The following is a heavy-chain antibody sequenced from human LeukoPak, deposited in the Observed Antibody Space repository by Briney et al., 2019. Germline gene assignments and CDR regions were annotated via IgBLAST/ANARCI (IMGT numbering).Heavy chain of an antibody. D-gene: IGHD2-15*01. CDR3: ARDVEVAATPFWFDP. CDR2: ISACNGNT. Sequence: ASVKVSCKASGYTFTSYGISWVRQAPGQGLEWMGWISACNGNTNYAQKLQGRVTMTTDTSTSTAYMELRSLRSDDTAVYYCARDVEVAATPFWFDPWGQGTLVTVSS. J-gene: IGHJ5*02. V-gene: IGHV1-18*04. CDR1: GYTFTSYG.